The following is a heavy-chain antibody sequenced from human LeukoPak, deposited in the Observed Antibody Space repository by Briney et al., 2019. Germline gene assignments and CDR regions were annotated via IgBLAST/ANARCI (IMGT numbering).Heavy chain of an antibody. CDR2: INAGNGNA. V-gene: IGHV1-3*03. D-gene: IGHD4-17*01. CDR1: GYTFTSYA. J-gene: IGHJ4*02. CDR3: ARKGDDYGDFGEFDY. Sequence: ASVKVSCKASGYTFTSYAMHWVRQAPGQRLEWMGWINAGNGNAKYSQEFQGRVTITRDTSSSTAYMELSSLRSEDMAVYYCARKGDDYGDFGEFDYWGQGTLVTVSS.